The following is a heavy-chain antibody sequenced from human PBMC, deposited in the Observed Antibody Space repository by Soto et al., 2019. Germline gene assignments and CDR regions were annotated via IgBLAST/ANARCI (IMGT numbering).Heavy chain of an antibody. CDR2: ISPHNGNA. J-gene: IGHJ4*02. Sequence: DSVKVSCKTSGYPFTSNGLSWVRRAPVQGLEWMGWISPHNGNAKYAQKFQDRVTMTADTAASTVYMELRSLRSDDSAVFYYERDRSGWYDFWGQGTLVTVSS. CDR3: ERDRSGWYDF. CDR1: GYPFTSNG. D-gene: IGHD6-19*01. V-gene: IGHV1-18*01.